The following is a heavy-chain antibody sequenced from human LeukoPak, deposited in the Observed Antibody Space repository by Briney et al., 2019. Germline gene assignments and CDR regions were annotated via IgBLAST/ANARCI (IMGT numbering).Heavy chain of an antibody. Sequence: SETLSLTCAVYGGSFSGYYWSWIRQPPGKGLEWIGEINHSGSTNYNPSLKSRVTISVDTSKNQFSLKLSSVTAADTAVYYCARGVLRYFDWLPNYWGQGTLVTVSS. CDR2: INHSGST. CDR1: GGSFSGYY. V-gene: IGHV4-34*01. CDR3: ARGVLRYFDWLPNY. D-gene: IGHD3-9*01. J-gene: IGHJ4*02.